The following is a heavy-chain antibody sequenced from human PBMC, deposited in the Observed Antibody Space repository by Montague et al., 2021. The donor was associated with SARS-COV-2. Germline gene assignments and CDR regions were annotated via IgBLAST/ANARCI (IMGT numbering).Heavy chain of an antibody. D-gene: IGHD3-10*01. CDR2: ISSGSGAI. J-gene: IGHJ3*02. CDR1: GFTFSTYN. V-gene: IGHV3-48*04. CDR3: ARDQLIRGVPAFDM. Sequence: SLRLSCAAFGFTFSTYNMNWVRQIPGKGLEWLSYISSGSGAIFYADAVKGRFTVSRDNAKNSLFLQMNSLRAEDTAVYYCARDQLIRGVPAFDMWGQGTMVTVSS.